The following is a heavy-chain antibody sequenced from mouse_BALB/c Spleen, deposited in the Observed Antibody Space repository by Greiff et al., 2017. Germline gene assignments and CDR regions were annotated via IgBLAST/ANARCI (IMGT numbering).Heavy chain of an antibody. D-gene: IGHD1-2*01. CDR2: IYPGNSDT. Sequence: EVQLQQSGTVLARPGASVKMSCKASGYSFTSYWMHWVKQRPGQGLEWIGAIYPGNSDTSYNQKFKGKAKLTAVTSASTAYMELSSLTNEDSAVYYCTYLTTATGAYWGQGTTLTVSS. CDR1: GYSFTSYW. CDR3: TYLTTATGAY. J-gene: IGHJ2*01. V-gene: IGHV1-5*01.